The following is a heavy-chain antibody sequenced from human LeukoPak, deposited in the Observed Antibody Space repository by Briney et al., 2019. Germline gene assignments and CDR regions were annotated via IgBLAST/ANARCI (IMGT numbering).Heavy chain of an antibody. V-gene: IGHV1-2*02. CDR2: INPNSGGT. Sequence: EASVKVSCKASGYTFTDYYMHGVRQAPGQGLEWMGWINPNSGGTNYAQKFQGRVTMTRDTSISTAYMELSRLRSDDTAVYYCARASYYYDSSGYPGYYFDYWGQGTLVTVSS. CDR1: GYTFTDYY. D-gene: IGHD3-22*01. CDR3: ARASYYYDSSGYPGYYFDY. J-gene: IGHJ4*02.